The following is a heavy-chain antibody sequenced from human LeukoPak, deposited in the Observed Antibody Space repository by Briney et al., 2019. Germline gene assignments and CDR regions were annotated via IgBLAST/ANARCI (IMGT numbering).Heavy chain of an antibody. Sequence: SETLSLTCTVSGGSISSYYWSWIRHPPGKGLEWIGYIYYSGSTNYNPSLKSRVTISVDTSKNQFSLKLSSVTAADTAVYYCARNSGSYSAAVFDYWGQGTLVTVSS. CDR2: IYYSGST. D-gene: IGHD1-26*01. CDR1: GGSISSYY. J-gene: IGHJ4*02. CDR3: ARNSGSYSAAVFDY. V-gene: IGHV4-59*01.